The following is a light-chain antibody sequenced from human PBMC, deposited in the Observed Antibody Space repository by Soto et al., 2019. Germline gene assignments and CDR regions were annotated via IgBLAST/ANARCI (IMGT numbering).Light chain of an antibody. J-gene: IGKJ5*01. CDR1: QSVSGN. V-gene: IGKV3-15*01. Sequence: EIVLTQSPVTLSLSPGERGTRSCMASQSVSGNLAWYQQRPGQAPRFLIYGASTRATGIPARFSGSGSGTEFTLTISSLQSEDFALYYCQQYNNWPRTFGQGTRLEIK. CDR2: GAS. CDR3: QQYNNWPRT.